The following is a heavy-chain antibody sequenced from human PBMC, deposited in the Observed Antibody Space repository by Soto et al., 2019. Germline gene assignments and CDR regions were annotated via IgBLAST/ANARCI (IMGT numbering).Heavy chain of an antibody. CDR3: ARHQYKTPTRKYFDY. V-gene: IGHV4-39*01. D-gene: IGHD1-20*01. CDR2: IYYSGST. Sequence: SETLSLTCDVASGSITSSSNYWGWLHQPPGKGLEWIGTIYYSGSTYYNPSLKSRVTISVDTSKNHFSLKLTSVTAADTAVYYCARHQYKTPTRKYFDYWGQGALVTVSS. CDR1: SGSITSSSNY. J-gene: IGHJ4*02.